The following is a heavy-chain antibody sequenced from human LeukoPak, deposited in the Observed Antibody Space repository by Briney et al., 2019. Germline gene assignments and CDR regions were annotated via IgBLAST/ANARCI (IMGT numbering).Heavy chain of an antibody. CDR3: ARGVLRVDP. CDR2: IYHSGST. J-gene: IGHJ5*02. Sequence: SQTLSLTCAVSSGSISSGGYSWSWIRQPPGKGLEWIGYIYHSGSTYYNPSLKSRVTISVDRSKNQFSLKLSSVTAADTAVYYCARGVLRVDPWGQGTLVTVSS. D-gene: IGHD4-17*01. CDR1: SGSISSGGYS. V-gene: IGHV4-30-2*01.